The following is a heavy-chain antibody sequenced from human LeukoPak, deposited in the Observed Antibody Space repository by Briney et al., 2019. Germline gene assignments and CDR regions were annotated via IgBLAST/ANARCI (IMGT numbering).Heavy chain of an antibody. D-gene: IGHD1-26*01. CDR1: GYAFASYW. CDR2: IYPGDSDT. V-gene: IGHV5-51*01. Sequence: GESLKISCRVSGYAFASYWIGWVRQVPGKGLEWMGIIYPGDSDTRYSPSFQGQVTISADKSISTAYLQWSSLKASDTAMYYCARPGRVVGATKGAFDIWGQGTMVTVSS. J-gene: IGHJ3*02. CDR3: ARPGRVVGATKGAFDI.